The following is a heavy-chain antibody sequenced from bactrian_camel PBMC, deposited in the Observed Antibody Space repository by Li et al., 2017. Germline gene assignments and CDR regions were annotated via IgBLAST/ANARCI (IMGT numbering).Heavy chain of an antibody. J-gene: IGHJ4*01. CDR2: INWLSHT. CDR3: ATWARGRYGGSWPSAY. Sequence: VQLVESGGGSVQAGGSLRLSCATPGLIFPGNTMSWFRQIPEKQREVVASINWLSHTVYTDSVKGRFTISRDNAKNTLYLQMNVLKPDDTAVYYCATWARGRYGGSWPSAYWGQGTQVTVS. D-gene: IGHD6*01. CDR1: GLIFPGNT. V-gene: IGHV3S53*01.